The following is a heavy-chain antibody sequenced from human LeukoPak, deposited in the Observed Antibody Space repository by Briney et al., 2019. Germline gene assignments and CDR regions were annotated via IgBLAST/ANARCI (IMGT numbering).Heavy chain of an antibody. D-gene: IGHD5-12*01. CDR3: ARQITDQSSGYDSIDY. V-gene: IGHV5-51*01. Sequence: GESLKISCKASGYMFTTYWIGWVRQMPGKGLEWMGIIYPGDSDTRYSPSFEGQVTISADKSFTTAYLQWSSLKASDTAMYYCARQITDQSSGYDSIDYWGQGTLVTVSS. J-gene: IGHJ4*02. CDR2: IYPGDSDT. CDR1: GYMFTTYW.